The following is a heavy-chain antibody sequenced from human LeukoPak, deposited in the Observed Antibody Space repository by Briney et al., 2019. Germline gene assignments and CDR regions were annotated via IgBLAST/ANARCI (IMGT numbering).Heavy chain of an antibody. Sequence: SVKVSCKASGGTFSSYAISWVRQAPGQGLEWMGGIIPIFGTANYAQKFQGRVTITADKSTSTAYMELSSLRSEDTAVYYCARLAPHYYGSGSYHAFDIWGQGTMVTVSS. CDR3: ARLAPHYYGSGSYHAFDI. CDR1: GGTFSSYA. D-gene: IGHD3-10*01. J-gene: IGHJ3*02. CDR2: IIPIFGTA. V-gene: IGHV1-69*06.